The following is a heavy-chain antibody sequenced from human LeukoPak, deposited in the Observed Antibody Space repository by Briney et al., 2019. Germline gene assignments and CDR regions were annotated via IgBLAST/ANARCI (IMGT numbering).Heavy chain of an antibody. V-gene: IGHV3-21*01. CDR3: ARESAYDYSNYVSWFDP. J-gene: IGHJ5*02. D-gene: IGHD4-11*01. CDR1: GFTFSSYS. CDR2: ISSSSSYI. Sequence: GGSLRHSCAASGFTFSSYSMNWVRQAPGKGLEWVSSISSSSSYIYYADSVEGRFTISRDNAKNSLYLQMNSLRAEDTAVYYCARESAYDYSNYVSWFDPWGQGTLVTVSS.